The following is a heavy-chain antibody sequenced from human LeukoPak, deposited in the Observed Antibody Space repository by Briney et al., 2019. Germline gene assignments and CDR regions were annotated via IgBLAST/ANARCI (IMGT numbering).Heavy chain of an antibody. CDR2: MNPNSGNT. CDR1: GYTFTSYD. V-gene: IGHV1-8*01. J-gene: IGHJ4*02. CDR3: ARYYDFWSGPLDY. D-gene: IGHD3-3*01. Sequence: ASVKVFCKASGYTFTSYDINWVRQATGQGLEWMGWMNPNSGNTGYAQKFQGRVTMTRNTSISTAYMELSSLRSEDTAVYYCARYYDFWSGPLDYWGQGTLVTVSS.